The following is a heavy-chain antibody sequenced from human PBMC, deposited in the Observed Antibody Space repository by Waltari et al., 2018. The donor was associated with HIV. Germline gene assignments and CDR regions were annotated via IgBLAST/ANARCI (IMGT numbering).Heavy chain of an antibody. V-gene: IGHV3-49*03. CDR2: IRSKAYGGTT. CDR1: GSTFRVSA. Sequence: EVQLGESAGGLVQPGRYMRLACATSGSTFRVSAWIWFRQAPGKGLEWVGFIRSKAYGGTTQYAASVKGRFTISRDDSKSIAYLQMNSLKTEDTALYYCTRGTFTVTYYFDYWGRGTLVTVSS. CDR3: TRGTFTVTYYFDY. J-gene: IGHJ4*02. D-gene: IGHD4-17*01.